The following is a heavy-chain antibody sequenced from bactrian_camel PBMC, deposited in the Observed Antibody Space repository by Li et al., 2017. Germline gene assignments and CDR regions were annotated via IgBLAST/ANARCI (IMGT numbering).Heavy chain of an antibody. CDR2: INSGGDST. Sequence: HVQLVESGGGLVQPGGSLRLSCVASAFTFSSDYMAWVRQAPGKGLEWVSAINSGGDSTYYADSVKGRFTISRDNAKNTLYLQMNSLKTEDTAVYYCATSIWGQGTQVTVS. CDR3: ATSI. J-gene: IGHJ4*01. CDR1: AFTFSSDY. V-gene: IGHV3S1*01.